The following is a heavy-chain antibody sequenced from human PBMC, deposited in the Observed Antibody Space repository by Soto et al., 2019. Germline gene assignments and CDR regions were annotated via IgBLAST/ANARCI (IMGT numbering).Heavy chain of an antibody. CDR3: ARDRLVVVPASRSHYYGMDV. CDR2: IIPIFGTA. V-gene: IGHV1-69*13. Sequence: SVKVSCKASGGTLSSYAISWVRQAPVQGLEWMGGIIPIFGTANYAQKFQGRVTITADESTSTAYMELSSLRSEDTAVYYCARDRLVVVPASRSHYYGMDVWGQGTTVTVSS. CDR1: GGTLSSYA. D-gene: IGHD2-2*01. J-gene: IGHJ6*02.